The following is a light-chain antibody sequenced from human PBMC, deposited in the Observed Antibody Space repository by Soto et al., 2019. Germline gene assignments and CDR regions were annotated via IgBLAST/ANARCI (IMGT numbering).Light chain of an antibody. CDR1: QAISNY. CDR3: QNYNSAPQT. CDR2: GAS. V-gene: IGKV1-27*01. J-gene: IGKJ1*01. Sequence: DIQMTQSPSSLSASIGDRVTITCRASQAISNYLAWYQQRPGRVPKLLIYGASTLHSGVPSRFSGRGSGTAFTLNINSLQPEDVATYYCQNYNSAPQTFGQGTKVEIK.